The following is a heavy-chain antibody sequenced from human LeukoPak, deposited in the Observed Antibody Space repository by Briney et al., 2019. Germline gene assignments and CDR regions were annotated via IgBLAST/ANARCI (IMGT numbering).Heavy chain of an antibody. Sequence: GGSLRLSCAASGFTFSSYSMNWVRQAPGKGLEWVSVIYSGGSTYYADSVKGRFTISRDNSKNTLYLQMNSLRAEDTAVYYCARDVLLWFGELSQGWYFDLWGRGTLVTVSS. J-gene: IGHJ2*01. D-gene: IGHD3-10*01. CDR1: GFTFSSYS. CDR2: IYSGGST. V-gene: IGHV3-53*01. CDR3: ARDVLLWFGELSQGWYFDL.